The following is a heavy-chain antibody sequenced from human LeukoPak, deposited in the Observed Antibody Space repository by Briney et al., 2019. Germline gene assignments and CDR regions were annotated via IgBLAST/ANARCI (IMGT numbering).Heavy chain of an antibody. V-gene: IGHV4-59*06. Sequence: SETLSLTCTVSGGSISSYYWSWIRQPPGKGLEWIGYIYYSGSTYYNPSLKSRVTISVDTSKNQFSLKLSSVTAADTAVYYCALGEHYFDYWGQGTLVTVSS. CDR2: IYYSGST. CDR1: GGSISSYY. CDR3: ALGEHYFDY. J-gene: IGHJ4*02.